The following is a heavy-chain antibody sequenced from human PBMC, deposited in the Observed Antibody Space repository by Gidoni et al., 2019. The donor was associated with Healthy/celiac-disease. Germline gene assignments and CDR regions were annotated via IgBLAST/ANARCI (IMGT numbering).Heavy chain of an antibody. CDR2: INPSGGST. Sequence: QVQLVQSGAEVKKPGASVKVSCKASGYTFTRYYMHWVRQAPGQGLEWMGIINPSGGSTSYAQKFQGRVTMTRDTSTSTVYMELSSLRSEDTAVYYCARGGCSGGSCYINWYFDLWGRGTLVTVSS. V-gene: IGHV1-46*01. CDR3: ARGGCSGGSCYINWYFDL. D-gene: IGHD2-15*01. CDR1: GYTFTRYY. J-gene: IGHJ2*01.